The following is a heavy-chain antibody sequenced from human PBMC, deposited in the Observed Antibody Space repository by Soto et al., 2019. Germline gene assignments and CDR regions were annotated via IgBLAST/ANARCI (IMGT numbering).Heavy chain of an antibody. CDR3: ARLRLVVVAARRPKELGGPLMP. Sequence: ASVKVSCKASGGTFSSYAISWVRQAPGQGLEWMGGIIPIFGTANYAQKFQGRVTITADKSTSTAYMELSSLRSEDTAVYYCARLRLVVVAARRPKELGGPLMPWGQGTLVTVSS. CDR2: IIPIFGTA. J-gene: IGHJ5*02. CDR1: GGTFSSYA. V-gene: IGHV1-69*06. D-gene: IGHD2-15*01.